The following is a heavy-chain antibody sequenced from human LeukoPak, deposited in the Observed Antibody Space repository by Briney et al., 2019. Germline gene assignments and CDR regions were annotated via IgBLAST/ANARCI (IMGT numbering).Heavy chain of an antibody. V-gene: IGHV3-7*01. CDR2: IKQDGSEK. D-gene: IGHD3-10*01. CDR3: ARRFYGSGSYPEYYYYYYMDV. Sequence: PGGSLRLSCAASGFTFSSYWMSWVRQAPGKGLEWVANIKQDGSEKYYVDSVKGRFTISRDNAKNSLYLQMNSLRAEDTAVYYCARRFYGSGSYPEYYYYYYMDVWGKGTTVTVSS. CDR1: GFTFSSYW. J-gene: IGHJ6*03.